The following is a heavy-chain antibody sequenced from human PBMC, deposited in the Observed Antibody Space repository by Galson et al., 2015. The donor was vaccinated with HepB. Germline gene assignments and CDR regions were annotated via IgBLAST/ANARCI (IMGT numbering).Heavy chain of an antibody. CDR3: ARQSRATTIFGGVPRLN. V-gene: IGHV4-39*01. D-gene: IGHD3-3*01. CDR2: ISYSGST. J-gene: IGHJ1*01. CDR1: GGSISSSGYY. Sequence: SETLSLTCTVSGGSISSSGYYWVWIRQPPGKELGWIGTISYSGSTYYDPSLKSRVTISVGASKNQFSLRLSSVTAADTAMYFCARQSRATTIFGGVPRLNWGQGTLVTVSS.